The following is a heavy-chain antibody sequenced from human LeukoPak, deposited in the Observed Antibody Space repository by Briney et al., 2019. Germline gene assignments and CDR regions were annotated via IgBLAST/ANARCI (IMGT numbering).Heavy chain of an antibody. Sequence: SETLSLTCTVSGGSIGTFYWSWIRQSPGKGLEWIGYIYVTGTRYNPYLQSRVTVSVDRSRNQFFLKLSSVTAADTAVYYCARHIGGGIEDMDVWGKGTKVIVSS. J-gene: IGHJ6*03. CDR1: GGSIGTFY. CDR3: ARHIGGGIEDMDV. V-gene: IGHV4-59*08. CDR2: IYVTGT. D-gene: IGHD3-16*02.